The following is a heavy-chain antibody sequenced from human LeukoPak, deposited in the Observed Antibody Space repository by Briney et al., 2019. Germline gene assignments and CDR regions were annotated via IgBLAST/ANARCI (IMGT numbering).Heavy chain of an antibody. CDR1: GGSFSGYY. D-gene: IGHD3-22*01. Sequence: RPSETLSLTCAVYGGSFSGYYWNWIRQPPGKGLEWIGEINHSGSTNYNPSLKSRVTISVDTSKNQFSLKLSSVTAADTAVYYCARGLGHRYYDSSGYPFDYWGQGTLVTVSS. V-gene: IGHV4-34*01. J-gene: IGHJ4*02. CDR2: INHSGST. CDR3: ARGLGHRYYDSSGYPFDY.